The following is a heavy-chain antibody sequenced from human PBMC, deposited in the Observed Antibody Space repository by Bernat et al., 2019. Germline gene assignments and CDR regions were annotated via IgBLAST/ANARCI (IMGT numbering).Heavy chain of an antibody. CDR2: IYYSGST. CDR3: ARGPGGLRSAYYYYGMDV. J-gene: IGHJ6*02. Sequence: QVQLQESGPGLVKPSETLSLTCTVSGGSISSYYWSWIRQPPGKGLEWIGYIYYSGSTNYNPYLKSRVTISVDTSKNQFSLKLSSVTAADTAVYYCARGPGGLRSAYYYYGMDVWGQGTTVTVSS. CDR1: GGSISSYY. D-gene: IGHD5-12*01. V-gene: IGHV4-59*01.